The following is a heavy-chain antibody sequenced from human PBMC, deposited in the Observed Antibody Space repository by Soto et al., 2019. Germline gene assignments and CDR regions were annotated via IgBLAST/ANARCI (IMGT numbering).Heavy chain of an antibody. CDR2: INPKSGGT. J-gene: IGHJ4*02. Sequence: QLQLVQSGAEVKKPGASVKVSCKASGYSFTSYYIHWVRQAPGQGLEWMGWINPKSGGTMYPQKFQGRVTMTWDTSISTAYMALTRLRSDDTAVYYCARDLAKGGGSAGFDYWGQGTLVTVSS. V-gene: IGHV1-2*02. CDR3: ARDLAKGGGSAGFDY. CDR1: GYSFTSYY. D-gene: IGHD1-26*01.